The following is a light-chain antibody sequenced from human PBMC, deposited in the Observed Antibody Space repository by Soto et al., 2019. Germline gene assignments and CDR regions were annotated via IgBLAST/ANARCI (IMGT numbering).Light chain of an antibody. Sequence: EVVLTQSPGTLSLSPGERATLSCGASQAVSSILLAWYQQKPGQAPRLLIYGASSRATGIPDRFSGSGSGTDFTLTVSRLEPEDFAVYYCQQHGTSPIFGGGTKVDIK. CDR1: QAVSSIL. CDR2: GAS. V-gene: IGKV3-20*01. J-gene: IGKJ4*01. CDR3: QQHGTSPI.